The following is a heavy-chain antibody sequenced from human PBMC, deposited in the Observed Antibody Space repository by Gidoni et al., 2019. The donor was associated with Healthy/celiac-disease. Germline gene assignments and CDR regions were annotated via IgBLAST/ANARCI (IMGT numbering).Heavy chain of an antibody. CDR3: ARDYYYDSSGYSDGMDV. CDR1: GFTFSDYY. Sequence: QVQLVESGGGLVKPGGSLRLSCAASGFTFSDYYMSWIRQAPGKGLEWVSYISSSSSYTNYADSVKGRFTISRDNAKNSLYLQMNSLRAEDTAVYYCARDYYYDSSGYSDGMDVWGQGTTVTVSS. D-gene: IGHD3-22*01. J-gene: IGHJ6*02. V-gene: IGHV3-11*06. CDR2: ISSSSSYT.